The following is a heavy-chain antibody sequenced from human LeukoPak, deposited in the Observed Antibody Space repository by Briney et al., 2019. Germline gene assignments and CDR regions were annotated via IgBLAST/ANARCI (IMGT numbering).Heavy chain of an antibody. CDR1: GFTFSNAW. D-gene: IGHD3-10*01. CDR3: TKTYYYGSGSLDY. CDR2: IKSKTDGGTT. Sequence: GGSLRLSCAASGFTFSNAWMSWVRQAPGKGLEWVGRIKSKTDGGTTDYAAPVKGSFTISRDDSKNTLYLQMNSLKTEDTAIYYCTKTYYYGSGSLDYWGQGTLVTVSS. V-gene: IGHV3-15*01. J-gene: IGHJ4*02.